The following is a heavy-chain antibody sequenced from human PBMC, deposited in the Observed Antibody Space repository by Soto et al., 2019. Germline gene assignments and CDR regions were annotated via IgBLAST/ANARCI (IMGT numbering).Heavy chain of an antibody. D-gene: IGHD3-10*01. J-gene: IGHJ4*02. CDR1: GYSFTDFY. CDR2: INPNTGDT. CDR3: AKDPPRGVQLVVGDF. Sequence: QVHLVQSGAEVKKPGASVKVSCKASGYSFTDFYMHWVRQAPGQGLEWLGWINPNTGDTDYAQIFQGRVSLTSDTSTSTAYMEMTRLTSDDTAVYYGAKDPPRGVQLVVGDFWGQGTLVTVSS. V-gene: IGHV1-2*02.